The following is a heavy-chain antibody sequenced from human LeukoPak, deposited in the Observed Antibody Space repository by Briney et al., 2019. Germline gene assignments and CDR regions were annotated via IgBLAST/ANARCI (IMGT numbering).Heavy chain of an antibody. J-gene: IGHJ3*02. CDR2: IYPGDSDT. CDR1: GYSFTSYW. CDR3: ARTYYYGRGDAFDI. D-gene: IGHD3-10*01. V-gene: IGHV5-51*01. Sequence: GESLKIYRQGSGYSFTSYWIGWVRQVPGKGLEWMGIIYPGDSDTRYSLSFQGQVTISADKSISTAYLQWSSLKASDTAMYYCARTYYYGRGDAFDIWGQGTMVTVSS.